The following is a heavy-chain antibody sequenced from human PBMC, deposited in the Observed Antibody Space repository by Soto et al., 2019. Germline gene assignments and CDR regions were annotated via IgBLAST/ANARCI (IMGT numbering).Heavy chain of an antibody. CDR1: GYTVTSYY. V-gene: IGHV1-46*01. J-gene: IGHJ4*02. Sequence: ASVKVSCKASGYTVTSYYMHWVRQAPGQGLEWMGIINPSGGSTTYAQKFQGRLTMTRATSTSTVYMELSSLRSEDTAMYNCARTPGYTDRNYFDYWGQGTLVTVSS. CDR3: ARTPGYTDRNYFDY. CDR2: INPSGGST. D-gene: IGHD2-2*02.